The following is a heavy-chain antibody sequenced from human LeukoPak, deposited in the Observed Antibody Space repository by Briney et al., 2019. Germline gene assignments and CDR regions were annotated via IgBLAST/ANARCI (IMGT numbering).Heavy chain of an antibody. D-gene: IGHD2-2*01. V-gene: IGHV3-23*01. CDR1: GFTFSSYA. J-gene: IGHJ4*02. CDR2: ISGSGGST. Sequence: GGSLRLPCAASGFTFSSYAMSWVRQAPGKGLEWVSAISGSGGSTYYADSVKGRFTISRDNSKNTLYLQMNSLRAEDTAVYYCAKSIVVVPAARGYYFDYWGQGTLVTVSS. CDR3: AKSIVVVPAARGYYFDY.